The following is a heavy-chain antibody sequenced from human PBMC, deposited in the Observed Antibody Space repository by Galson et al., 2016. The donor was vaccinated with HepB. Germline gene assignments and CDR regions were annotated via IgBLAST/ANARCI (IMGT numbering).Heavy chain of an antibody. CDR1: GYTFTNYG. D-gene: IGHD5-24*01. V-gene: IGHV1-18*01. J-gene: IGHJ5*02. Sequence: SVKVSCKASGYTFTNYGITWVRQAPGQGLEWMGWISANNNNTIYAQRLQGRFTMTTDTSTNTAYMELRSLRSDDTAVYYCARADGYSFFSRFDPWGQGTLVTVSS. CDR3: ARADGYSFFSRFDP. CDR2: ISANNNNT.